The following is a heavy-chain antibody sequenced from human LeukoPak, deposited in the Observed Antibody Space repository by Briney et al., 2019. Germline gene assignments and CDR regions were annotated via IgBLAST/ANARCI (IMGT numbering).Heavy chain of an antibody. CDR2: IYYSGST. D-gene: IGHD5/OR15-5a*01. V-gene: IGHV4-59*01. Sequence: PSETLSLTCTVSGGSISSYYWSWIRQPPGKGLEWIGYIYYSGSTNYNPSLKSRVTISVDTSKNRFSLKLSSVTAADTAVYYCASLPYLRGDYWGQGTLVTVSS. CDR3: ASLPYLRGDY. CDR1: GGSISSYY. J-gene: IGHJ4*02.